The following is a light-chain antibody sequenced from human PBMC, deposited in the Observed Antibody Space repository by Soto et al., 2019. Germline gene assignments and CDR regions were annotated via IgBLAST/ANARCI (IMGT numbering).Light chain of an antibody. J-gene: IGLJ1*01. V-gene: IGLV2-8*01. CDR1: SSDVGGYDY. Sequence: QSVLTQPPSASGSPGQSVAISCTGTSSDVGGYDYVSWYQQFPGKAPKLIIREVNKRPSGVPHRFSGSKSGNKASLTVSGLQAENEDDYYCSSYAGSNTHVFGTGTKLTVL. CDR3: SSYAGSNTHV. CDR2: EVN.